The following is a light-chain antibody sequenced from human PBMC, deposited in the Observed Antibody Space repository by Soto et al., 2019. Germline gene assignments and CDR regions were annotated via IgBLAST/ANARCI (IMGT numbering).Light chain of an antibody. V-gene: IGKV3-15*01. CDR1: QSVSSN. J-gene: IGKJ2*01. CDR3: QQYNIWPYT. CDR2: GAS. Sequence: EIVMTQSLATLSVSPGERATLSCRASQSVSSNLAWYQQKPGQAPRLLIYGASTRAIGIPATFSGSGSGTEFTLTISSLQSEHFAIYYCQQYNIWPYTFGQGTKLEIK.